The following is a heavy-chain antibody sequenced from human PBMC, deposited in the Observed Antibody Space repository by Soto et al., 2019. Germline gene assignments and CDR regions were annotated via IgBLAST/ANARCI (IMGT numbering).Heavy chain of an antibody. Sequence: QVQLVESGGGVVQPGRSLRLSCAASGFTFSSFAMHWVRQAPGKGLEWLAVISSDVVNYYYAESVKGRFTISRDNSETTLYVQMNSPRNEDTAVYYWARGGAWTPEGLGYWGQGTLVSVSS. CDR1: GFTFSSFA. J-gene: IGHJ4*02. V-gene: IGHV3-30-3*01. D-gene: IGHD2-15*01. CDR2: ISSDVVNY. CDR3: ARGGAWTPEGLGY.